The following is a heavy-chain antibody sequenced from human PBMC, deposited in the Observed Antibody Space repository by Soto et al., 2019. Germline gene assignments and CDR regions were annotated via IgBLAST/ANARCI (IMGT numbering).Heavy chain of an antibody. V-gene: IGHV3-48*02. CDR1: GFTFSSYS. CDR2: ISRSSSSI. CDR3: ARDVGYYYDSSGYYRFDY. D-gene: IGHD3-22*01. Sequence: EVQLVESGGGLVQPGGSLRLSCAASGFTFSSYSMNWVRQAPGKGLEWVSYISRSSSSIYYADSVKGRFTISRDNAKNSLYLPMNSLRDEDTAVYYCARDVGYYYDSSGYYRFDYWGQGTLVTVSS. J-gene: IGHJ4*02.